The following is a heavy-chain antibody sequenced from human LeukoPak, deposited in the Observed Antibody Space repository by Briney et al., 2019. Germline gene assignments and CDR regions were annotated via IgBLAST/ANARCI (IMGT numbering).Heavy chain of an antibody. D-gene: IGHD3-10*02. V-gene: IGHV1-69*05. CDR1: GGTFNSYA. CDR2: IIPIFGTA. CDR3: ARDVRVTVGIDAFDI. Sequence: SVKVSCKASGGTFNSYAISWVRQAPGQGLEWMGGIIPIFGTANYAQKFQGRVTITTDESTSTAYMELSSLRSEDTAVYYCARDVRVTVGIDAFDIWGQGTMVTVSS. J-gene: IGHJ3*02.